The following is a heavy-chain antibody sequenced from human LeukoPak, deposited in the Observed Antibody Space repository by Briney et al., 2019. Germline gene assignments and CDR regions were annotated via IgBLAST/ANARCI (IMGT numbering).Heavy chain of an antibody. Sequence: PGGSLRLSCAASGFTFDDYGMSWVRQAPGKGLEWVSGINWNGGSTGYADSVKGRFTISRDNAKNSLYLQMNSLRAEDTAVYYCARSTPGWVRGVIIPSYYGMDVWGQGTTVTVSS. CDR2: INWNGGST. CDR3: ARSTPGWVRGVIIPSYYGMDV. V-gene: IGHV3-20*04. CDR1: GFTFDDYG. J-gene: IGHJ6*02. D-gene: IGHD3-10*01.